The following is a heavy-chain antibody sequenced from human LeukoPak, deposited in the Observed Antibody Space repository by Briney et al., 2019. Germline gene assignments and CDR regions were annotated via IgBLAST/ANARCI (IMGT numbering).Heavy chain of an antibody. D-gene: IGHD6-19*01. V-gene: IGHV3-11*01. CDR3: ARDRRAVAGVDY. CDR2: ISSSGSTI. CDR1: GFTFSDYY. Sequence: GGSLRLSCAASGFTFSDYYMSWVRQAPGKGLEGVSYISSSGSTIYYADSVKGRFTISRDNAKNSLYLQMNSLRAEDTAVYYCARDRRAVAGVDYWGQGTLVTVSS. J-gene: IGHJ4*02.